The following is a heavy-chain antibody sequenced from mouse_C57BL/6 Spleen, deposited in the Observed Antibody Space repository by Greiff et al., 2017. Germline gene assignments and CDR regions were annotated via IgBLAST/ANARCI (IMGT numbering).Heavy chain of an antibody. V-gene: IGHV1-82*01. CDR2: IYPGDGDT. Sequence: VQLQQSGPELVKPGASVKISCTASGYAFSSSWMNWVKQRPGKGLEWIGRIYPGDGDTNYNGKFKGKATLTADKSSSTAYMQLSSLTSEDSAVYFCAKGANWESLYAMDYWGQGTSVTVSS. D-gene: IGHD4-1*01. CDR1: GYAFSSSW. CDR3: AKGANWESLYAMDY. J-gene: IGHJ4*01.